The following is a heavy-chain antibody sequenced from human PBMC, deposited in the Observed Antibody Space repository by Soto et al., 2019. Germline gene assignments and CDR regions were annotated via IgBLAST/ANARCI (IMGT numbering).Heavy chain of an antibody. CDR1: GGSFSGYY. Sequence: SETLSLTCAVYGGSFSGYYWSWIRQPPGKGLEWIGEINHSGSTNYNPSLKSRVTISVDPSKNQFSLKLSSVTAADTAVYYCARGLYSYGPTYYYYYMDVWGKGTTVTVSS. V-gene: IGHV4-34*01. J-gene: IGHJ6*03. D-gene: IGHD5-18*01. CDR2: INHSGST. CDR3: ARGLYSYGPTYYYYYMDV.